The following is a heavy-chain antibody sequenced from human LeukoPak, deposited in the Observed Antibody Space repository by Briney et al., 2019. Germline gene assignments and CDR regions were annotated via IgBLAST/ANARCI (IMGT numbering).Heavy chain of an antibody. D-gene: IGHD3-22*01. CDR1: GGTFSSYA. Sequence: SVKVSCKASGGTFSSYAISWVRQAPGQGLEWMGGIIPIFGTANYAQKFQGRVTITADESTSTAYMELSSLRSEDTAVYYCARVYYYDSSGYREKDYYFDYWGQGTLVTVSS. CDR3: ARVYYYDSSGYREKDYYFDY. CDR2: IIPIFGTA. J-gene: IGHJ4*02. V-gene: IGHV1-69*01.